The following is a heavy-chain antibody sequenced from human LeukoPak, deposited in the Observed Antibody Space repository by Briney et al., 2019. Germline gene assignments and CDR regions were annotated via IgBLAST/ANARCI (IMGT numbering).Heavy chain of an antibody. CDR1: GFTFSDYY. D-gene: IGHD5-18*01. CDR2: NSSSSSYT. J-gene: IGHJ3*02. CDR3: ARGSLRGYSYGGDAFDI. Sequence: GGSLRLSCAASGFTFSDYYMSWIRQAPGMGLEWVSYNSSSSSYTNYADSVKGRYTISRDNAKNSLYLQMNSLRAEDTAVYYCARGSLRGYSYGGDAFDIWGQGTMVTVSS. V-gene: IGHV3-11*05.